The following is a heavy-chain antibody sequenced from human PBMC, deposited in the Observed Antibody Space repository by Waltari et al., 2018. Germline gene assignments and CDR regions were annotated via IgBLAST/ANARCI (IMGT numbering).Heavy chain of an antibody. CDR1: GFTFSGYA. V-gene: IGHV3-30*02. J-gene: IGHJ4*02. CDR3: AKDVATTTSPSDY. D-gene: IGHD2-21*01. Sequence: VQLVESGGGVVQHGGSLRLSCAASGFTFSGYAMQWVRQAPGRGLGVVTFIRHNGKDKYYTASGKGRFTITRDNSKNTLYLEMNSLRAEDTAIYYCAKDVATTTSPSDYWGQGTPVTVSS. CDR2: IRHNGKDK.